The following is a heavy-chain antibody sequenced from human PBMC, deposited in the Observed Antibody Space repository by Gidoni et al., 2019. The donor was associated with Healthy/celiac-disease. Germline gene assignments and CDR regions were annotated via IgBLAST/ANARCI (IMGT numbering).Heavy chain of an antibody. D-gene: IGHD4-17*01. V-gene: IGHV3-48*03. CDR3: ARDTTVAYYYYGMDV. CDR1: GFTFSRYE. J-gene: IGHJ6*02. CDR2: ISSSGSTI. Sequence: EVHLVASGGGLVQPGGSLILPCPVSGFTFSRYEINWVRQSPGKGLEWVSYISSSGSTIYYENSVKGRFTISRDNAKNSLYLQMNSLRAEDTAVYYCARDTTVAYYYYGMDVWGQGTTVTVSS.